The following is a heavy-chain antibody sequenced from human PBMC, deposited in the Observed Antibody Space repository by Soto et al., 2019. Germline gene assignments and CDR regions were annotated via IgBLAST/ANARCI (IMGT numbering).Heavy chain of an antibody. Sequence: PGGSLRLSCAASGFTFSSYGMHWVRQAPGKGLEWVAVIWYDGSNKYYADSVKGRFTISRDNSKNTLYLQMNSLRAEDMAVYYCAREEITMVRGVIHYYYYYGMDVWGQGTTVTVSS. CDR3: AREEITMVRGVIHYYYYYGMDV. J-gene: IGHJ6*02. V-gene: IGHV3-33*01. CDR2: IWYDGSNK. D-gene: IGHD3-10*01. CDR1: GFTFSSYG.